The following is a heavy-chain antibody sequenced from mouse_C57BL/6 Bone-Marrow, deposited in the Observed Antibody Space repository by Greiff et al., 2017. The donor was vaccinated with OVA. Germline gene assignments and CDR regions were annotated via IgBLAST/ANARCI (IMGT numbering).Heavy chain of an antibody. J-gene: IGHJ2*01. CDR1: GYTFTSYW. V-gene: IGHV1-69*01. CDR3: AREGGDYFDY. Sequence: VQLQQPGAELVMPGASVKLSCKASGYTFTSYWMHWVKQRPGQGLEWIGEIDPSDSYTNYTQKFKGKSTLTVDKSSSTAYMQLSSLTSEDSAVYYCAREGGDYFDYWGQGTTLTVSS. CDR2: IDPSDSYT.